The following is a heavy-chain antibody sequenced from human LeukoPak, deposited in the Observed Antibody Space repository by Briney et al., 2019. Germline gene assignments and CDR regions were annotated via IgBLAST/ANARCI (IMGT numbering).Heavy chain of an antibody. J-gene: IGHJ4*02. Sequence: SQTLSLTCAISGDSVSSNSAAWHWIRQSPSRGLEWLGRTYYRSKWYNDYAVSVKSRITINPDTSKNRFSLQLNSVTPEDTAVHYCARVWSACSSSSCYDYWGQGTLVTVSS. V-gene: IGHV6-1*01. CDR2: TYYRSKWYN. CDR3: ARVWSACSSSSCYDY. CDR1: GDSVSSNSAA. D-gene: IGHD2-2*01.